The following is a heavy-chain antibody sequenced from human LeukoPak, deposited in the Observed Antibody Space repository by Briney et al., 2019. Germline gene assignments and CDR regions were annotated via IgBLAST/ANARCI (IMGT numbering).Heavy chain of an antibody. CDR1: GFTFSDYS. J-gene: IGHJ3*02. Sequence: PGGSLRLSCAASGFTFSDYSINWVRQAPGEGLEWVSSISGTSSYIYYAESLKGRFTISRDHAKNSLYLQMNSLRAEDTSVYYCARVGATTWGAFDIWGQGTMVTVSS. D-gene: IGHD1-26*01. CDR2: ISGTSSYI. CDR3: ARVGATTWGAFDI. V-gene: IGHV3-21*01.